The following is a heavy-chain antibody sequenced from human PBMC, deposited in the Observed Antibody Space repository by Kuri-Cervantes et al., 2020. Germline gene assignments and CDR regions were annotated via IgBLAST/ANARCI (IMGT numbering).Heavy chain of an antibody. J-gene: IGHJ6*02. CDR2: IYHSGST. V-gene: IGHV4-30-2*01. CDR1: GGSISSGGYS. Sequence: LRLSCAVSGGSISSGGYSWSWIRQPPGKGLEWIGNIYHSGSTFYNPSLKSRVTISVDRSKNQFSLKLSSLTAADTAVYYCARGRYSYYDILTGGMDVWGQGTTVTVSS. D-gene: IGHD3-9*01. CDR3: ARGRYSYYDILTGGMDV.